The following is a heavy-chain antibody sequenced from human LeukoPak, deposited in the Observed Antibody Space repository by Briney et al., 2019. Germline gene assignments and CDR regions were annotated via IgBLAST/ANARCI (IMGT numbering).Heavy chain of an antibody. Sequence: GGSLRLSCAVSGFPFSKSWMYWVRRAPGKGLEGVANIKSDGSGISYGDSVKGRFIISRDNAMNSLYLQMNSLRVEDTAVYFCAEGNSLDVWGKGTAVTVSS. D-gene: IGHD1/OR15-1a*01. J-gene: IGHJ6*04. CDR2: IKSDGSGI. CDR1: GFPFSKSW. CDR3: AEGNSLDV. V-gene: IGHV3-7*03.